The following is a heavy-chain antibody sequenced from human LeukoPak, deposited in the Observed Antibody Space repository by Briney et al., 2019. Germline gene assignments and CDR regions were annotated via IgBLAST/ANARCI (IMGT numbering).Heavy chain of an antibody. V-gene: IGHV4-39*01. CDR2: IYYSGST. Sequence: SETLSLTCTVSGGSISSSSYYWGWIRQPPGKGLESIGSIYYSGSTYYDPSLKSRFTISVDTSKNQFSLKLSSVTAADTAVYYCARHGSSSLYYGMDVWGQGTTVAVSS. CDR1: GGSISSSSYY. J-gene: IGHJ6*02. D-gene: IGHD6-6*01. CDR3: ARHGSSSLYYGMDV.